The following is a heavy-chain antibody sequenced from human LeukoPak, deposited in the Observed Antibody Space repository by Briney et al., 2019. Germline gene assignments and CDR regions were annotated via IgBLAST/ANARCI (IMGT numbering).Heavy chain of an antibody. Sequence: ASVKVSCKASGYTFSGYYMHWVRQAPGQGLEWMGWINPNSGGTNYAQKFQGRVTMTRDTSISTAYKELIRLRSADTAVYYCARVGRAFTARSSFFDYWGQGTLVTVSS. CDR2: INPNSGGT. V-gene: IGHV1-2*02. CDR3: ARVGRAFTARSSFFDY. D-gene: IGHD6-6*01. J-gene: IGHJ4*02. CDR1: GYTFSGYY.